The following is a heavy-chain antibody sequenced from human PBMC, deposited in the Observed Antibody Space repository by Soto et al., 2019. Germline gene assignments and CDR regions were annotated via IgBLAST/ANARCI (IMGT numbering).Heavy chain of an antibody. Sequence: PGGSLRLSCSVSGFTFSSYAMHWVRQAPGKGLEYIASISSEGATTYYADSVKGRFIISRDNSKNTLYLQMSSLRSEDTAVYYCAREPLPPKEYYFDYWGQGTLVTVSS. D-gene: IGHD1-26*01. J-gene: IGHJ4*02. V-gene: IGHV3-64*04. CDR2: ISSEGATT. CDR1: GFTFSSYA. CDR3: AREPLPPKEYYFDY.